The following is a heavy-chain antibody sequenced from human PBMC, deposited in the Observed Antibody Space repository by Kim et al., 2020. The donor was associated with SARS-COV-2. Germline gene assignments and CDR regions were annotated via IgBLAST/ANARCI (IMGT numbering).Heavy chain of an antibody. V-gene: IGHV1-24*01. J-gene: IGHJ4*02. CDR2: FDPEDGET. Sequence: ASVKVSCKVSGYTLTELSMHWVRQAPGKGLEWMGGFDPEDGETIYAQKFQGRVTMTEDTSTDTAYMELSSLRSEDTAVYYCATEGIAVAGIGDWGQGTLVTVSS. CDR1: GYTLTELS. D-gene: IGHD6-19*01. CDR3: ATEGIAVAGIGD.